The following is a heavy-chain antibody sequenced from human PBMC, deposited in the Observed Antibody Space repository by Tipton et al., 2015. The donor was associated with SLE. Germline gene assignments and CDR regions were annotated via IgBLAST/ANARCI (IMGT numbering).Heavy chain of an antibody. Sequence: TLSLTCTVSGGSISSSSYYWGWIRQPPGRGLEWIGSLYYSGRTYYNPSLKSRVTISVDTSKNQFSLKLNSMTAADTAVYYCARGSSSLYLGYWFDPWGQGTLVTVSS. J-gene: IGHJ5*02. CDR2: LYYSGRT. V-gene: IGHV4-39*07. D-gene: IGHD6-13*01. CDR1: GGSISSSSYY. CDR3: ARGSSSLYLGYWFDP.